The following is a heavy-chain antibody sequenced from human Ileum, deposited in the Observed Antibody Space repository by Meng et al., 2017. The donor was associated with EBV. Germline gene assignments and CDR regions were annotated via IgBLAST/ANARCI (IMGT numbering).Heavy chain of an antibody. J-gene: IGHJ4*02. Sequence: SGSRLKKPGASVMMSCKASGYTFTTYGMNWVRQAPGQGLEWMGWINTNTGKPTYAQGLTGRFVFSLDTSVSTAYLQISSLKAEDTAVYYCARDSEAADYWGQGTLVTVSS. V-gene: IGHV7-4-1*02. CDR2: INTNTGKP. CDR3: ARDSEAADY. D-gene: IGHD6-25*01. CDR1: GYTFTTYG.